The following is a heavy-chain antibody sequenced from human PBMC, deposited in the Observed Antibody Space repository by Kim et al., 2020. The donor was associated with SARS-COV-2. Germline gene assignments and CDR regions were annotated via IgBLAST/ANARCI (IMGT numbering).Heavy chain of an antibody. Sequence: GGSLRLSCAASGFTFSSYGMHWVRQAPGKGLEWVAVISYDGSNKYYADSVKGRFTISRDNSKNTLYLQMNSLRAEDTAVYYCAKDYSGYGLYYFDYWGQGTLVTVSS. J-gene: IGHJ4*02. D-gene: IGHD3-9*01. CDR3: AKDYSGYGLYYFDY. CDR2: ISYDGSNK. V-gene: IGHV3-30*18. CDR1: GFTFSSYG.